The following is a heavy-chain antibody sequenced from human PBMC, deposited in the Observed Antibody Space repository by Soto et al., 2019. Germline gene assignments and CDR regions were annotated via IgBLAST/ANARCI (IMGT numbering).Heavy chain of an antibody. D-gene: IGHD2-2*02. CDR2: INPNGGST. J-gene: IGHJ3*02. Sequence: QVRLVQSGADMKKPGASVTVSCRASGYTFTTYYLHWVRQAPGQGLEWMGIINPNGGSTTYSQHSQGRLTLTRDTSATTVYMELTGLTFADTAVYFCARDPVPSDAGPVRYPADIWGQGTLVTISS. CDR1: GYTFTTYY. CDR3: ARDPVPSDAGPVRYPADI. V-gene: IGHV1-46*01.